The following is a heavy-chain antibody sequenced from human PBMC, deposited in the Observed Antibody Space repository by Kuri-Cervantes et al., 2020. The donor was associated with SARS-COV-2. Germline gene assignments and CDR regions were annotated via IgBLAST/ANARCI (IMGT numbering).Heavy chain of an antibody. Sequence: GESLKISCAASGFTFGSYSMNWVRQAPGKGLEWVSYISSSNSTIYYADSVRGRFAISRDNSKDTLYLQMNSLRPEDTAVYYCARDLYGSGSYYTLNFDHWGQGALV. CDR2: ISSSNSTI. CDR3: ARDLYGSGSYYTLNFDH. CDR1: GFTFGSYS. V-gene: IGHV3-48*01. J-gene: IGHJ4*02. D-gene: IGHD3-10*01.